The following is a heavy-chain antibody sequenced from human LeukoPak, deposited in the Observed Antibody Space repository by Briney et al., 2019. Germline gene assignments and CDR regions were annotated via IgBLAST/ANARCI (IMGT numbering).Heavy chain of an antibody. CDR3: ARGELAYCNWFDP. CDR1: GDSVSSNSAA. D-gene: IGHD1-26*01. CDR2: TYYRSKWYN. J-gene: IGHJ5*02. Sequence: SQTLSLTCAISGDSVSSNSAAWNWFRQSPSRGLEWLGRTYYRSKWYNDYAVSVKSRITVNPDTSKNQFSLQLNSVTPEDTAVYYCARGELAYCNWFDPWGQGTLVTVSS. V-gene: IGHV6-1*01.